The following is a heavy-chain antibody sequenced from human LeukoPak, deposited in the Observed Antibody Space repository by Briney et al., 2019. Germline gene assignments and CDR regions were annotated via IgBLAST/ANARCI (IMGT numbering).Heavy chain of an antibody. CDR3: ARQDDYGDPREFDY. V-gene: IGHV4-59*08. CDR2: IYYSGST. Sequence: SETLSLTCTVSGGSISSYYWSWIRQPPGKGLEWIGYIYYSGSTNYNPSLKSRVTISVDTSKNQFPLKLSSVTAADTAVYYCARQDDYGDPREFDYWGQGTLVTVSS. D-gene: IGHD4-17*01. J-gene: IGHJ4*02. CDR1: GGSISSYY.